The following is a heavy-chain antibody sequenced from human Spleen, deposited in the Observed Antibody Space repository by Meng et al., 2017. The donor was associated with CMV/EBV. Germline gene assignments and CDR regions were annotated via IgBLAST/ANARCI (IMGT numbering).Heavy chain of an antibody. D-gene: IGHD3-9*01. CDR1: GYTFTSYD. Sequence: ASVKVSCKASGYTFTSYDINWVRQATGQGLEWMGWISAYNGNTDYAQKLQGRVTLTTDTSTRTAYMELRSLRSDDTAVYYCARVDEGYYGMDVWGQGTTVTVSS. CDR3: ARVDEGYYGMDV. CDR2: ISAYNGNT. V-gene: IGHV1-18*01. J-gene: IGHJ6*02.